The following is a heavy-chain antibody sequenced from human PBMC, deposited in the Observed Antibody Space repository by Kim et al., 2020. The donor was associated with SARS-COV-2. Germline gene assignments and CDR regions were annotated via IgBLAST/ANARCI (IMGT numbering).Heavy chain of an antibody. J-gene: IGHJ4*02. Sequence: TETNADAVRGRFTISRDYSENKVYLQMDSLGAEDTAVYYCARPSSSHFDFWGQGTLVTVSS. CDR3: ARPSSSHFDF. V-gene: IGHV3-33*01. D-gene: IGHD3-10*01. CDR2: TE.